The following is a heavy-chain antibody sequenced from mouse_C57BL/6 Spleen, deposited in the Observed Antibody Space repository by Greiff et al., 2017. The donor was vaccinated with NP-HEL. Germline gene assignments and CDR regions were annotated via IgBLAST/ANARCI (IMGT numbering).Heavy chain of an antibody. D-gene: IGHD2-4*01. J-gene: IGHJ4*01. CDR2: IDPSDSYT. Sequence: QVHVKQPGAELVRPGTSVKLSCKASGYTFTSYWMHWVKQRPGQGLEWIGVIDPSDSYTNYNQKFKGKATLTVDTSSSTAYMQLSSLTSEDSAVYYCARSGNDYDGYYYAMDYWGQGTSVTVSS. CDR3: ARSGNDYDGYYYAMDY. CDR1: GYTFTSYW. V-gene: IGHV1-59*01.